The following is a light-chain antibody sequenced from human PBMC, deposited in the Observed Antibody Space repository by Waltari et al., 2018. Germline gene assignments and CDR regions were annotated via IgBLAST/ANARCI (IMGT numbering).Light chain of an antibody. V-gene: IGKV1-5*03. J-gene: IGKJ1*01. CDR1: QSVRNW. CDR2: QAS. Sequence: DIQMTPSPSTLSASVGDRVTITCRASQSVRNWLAWYQQKPVKAPRLLIYQASTLENGVPSRFSGSGSGTEFTLTISGLQPDDFATYYCQQYDNNRTFGQGTKVEIK. CDR3: QQYDNNRT.